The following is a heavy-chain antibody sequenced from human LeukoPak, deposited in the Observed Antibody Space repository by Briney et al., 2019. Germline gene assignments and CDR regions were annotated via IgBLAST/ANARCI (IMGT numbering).Heavy chain of an antibody. V-gene: IGHV1-18*01. CDR2: ISVYNGNT. CDR3: ARDPAIGYFDY. Sequence: ASVKVSCKASGYTFTSYGISWVRQAPGQGLEWMGWISVYNGNTNYAQKLQGRATMTTDTSTSTAYMELRSLRSDDTAVYYCARDPAIGYFDYWGQGTLVTVSS. J-gene: IGHJ4*02. CDR1: GYTFTSYG.